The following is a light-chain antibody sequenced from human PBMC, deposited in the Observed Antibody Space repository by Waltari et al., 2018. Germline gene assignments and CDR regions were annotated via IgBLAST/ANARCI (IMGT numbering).Light chain of an antibody. CDR3: QHYVRLPAT. Sequence: IVLTQSPGNLSLSPGERATLSCRASQSVSRSLAWYQQKPGQAPKLLIYGASTKATGIPDRFTGRWSGTDFSLTISSLEPEDFAIYFCQHYVRLPATFGQGTKVEIK. CDR1: QSVSRS. V-gene: IGKV3-20*01. CDR2: GAS. J-gene: IGKJ1*01.